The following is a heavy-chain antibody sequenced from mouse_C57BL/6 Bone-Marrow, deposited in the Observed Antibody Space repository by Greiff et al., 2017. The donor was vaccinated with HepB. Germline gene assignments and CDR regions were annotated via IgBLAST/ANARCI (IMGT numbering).Heavy chain of an antibody. V-gene: IGHV5-4*01. CDR2: ISDGGSYT. Sequence: EVMLVVSGGGLVKPGGSLKLSCAASGFTFSSYAMSWVRQTPEKRLEWVATISDGGSYTYYPDNVKGRFTISRDNAKNNLYLQMSHLKSEDTAMYYCARDPIYYYGSSYAMDYWGQGTSVTVSS. CDR1: GFTFSSYA. J-gene: IGHJ4*01. CDR3: ARDPIYYYGSSYAMDY. D-gene: IGHD1-1*01.